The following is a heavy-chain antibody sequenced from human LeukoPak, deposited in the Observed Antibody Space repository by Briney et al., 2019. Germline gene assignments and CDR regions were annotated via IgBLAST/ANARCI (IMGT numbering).Heavy chain of an antibody. J-gene: IGHJ3*02. CDR2: IGSSNTI. Sequence: GGSLRLSCAASGFTFSDYYMSWIRQAPGKGLEWLSYIGSSNTIYSADSVKGRFTISRDNAKNSLYLQMNSLRAEDTAVYYCARDPHGFGELGGDAFDIWGQGTMVTVSS. D-gene: IGHD3-10*01. V-gene: IGHV3-11*04. CDR1: GFTFSDYY. CDR3: ARDPHGFGELGGDAFDI.